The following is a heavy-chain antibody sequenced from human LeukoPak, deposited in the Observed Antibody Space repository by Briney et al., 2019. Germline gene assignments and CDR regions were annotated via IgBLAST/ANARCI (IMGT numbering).Heavy chain of an antibody. CDR1: GFSFSSYW. CDR2: INIHGTGT. J-gene: IGHJ4*02. CDR3: ARDWRHHVDY. D-gene: IGHD1-14*01. V-gene: IGHV3-74*01. Sequence: GGSLRLSCAASGFSFSSYWMHWVRQAPGKGLVWVSGINIHGTGTIYADSVKGRFTISRDNAKNTLYLQMNSLRAEDTAVCYCARDWRHHVDYWGQGILVTVSS.